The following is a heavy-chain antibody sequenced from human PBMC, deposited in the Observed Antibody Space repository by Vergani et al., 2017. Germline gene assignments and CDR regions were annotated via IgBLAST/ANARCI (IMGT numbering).Heavy chain of an antibody. Sequence: QVQLVQSGAEVKKPGSSVKVSCKASGGTFSSYAISWVRQAPGQGLEWMGRIIPIFGTANYAQKFQGRVTITADESTSTAYMAMSSLRSEDTAVYYCSSPALTTVTTWDAFDIWGQGTMVTVSS. CDR1: GGTFSSYA. V-gene: IGHV1-69*18. CDR3: SSPALTTVTTWDAFDI. J-gene: IGHJ3*02. D-gene: IGHD4-17*01. CDR2: IIPIFGTA.